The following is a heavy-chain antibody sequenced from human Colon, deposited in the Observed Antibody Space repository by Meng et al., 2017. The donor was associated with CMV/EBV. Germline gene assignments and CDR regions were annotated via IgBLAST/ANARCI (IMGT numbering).Heavy chain of an antibody. CDR1: GYAFIDYY. Sequence: ASVKVSCKASGYAFIDYYIHWVRQAPGQSLEWMGWMNSDAGNTVYAPQFRGRVTMTRDTSINTAYMELRSLKSDHTAVYYCARGSQSQRLLDYWGQGTLVTVSS. CDR3: ARGSQSQRLLDY. D-gene: IGHD6-25*01. CDR2: MNSDAGNT. J-gene: IGHJ4*02. V-gene: IGHV1-2*02.